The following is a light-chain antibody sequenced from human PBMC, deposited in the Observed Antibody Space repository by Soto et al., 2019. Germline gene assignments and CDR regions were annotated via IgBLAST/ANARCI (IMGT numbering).Light chain of an antibody. Sequence: EIVMAHAPSTLSVSPVERATLSCRASQSVSSNLAWYQQKPGQAPRLLIYGASTRATGIPARFSGSGSGTEFTLTISSLQSEDFAVYYCQQYNNWPPVTFGPGTKVDIK. V-gene: IGKV3-15*01. CDR2: GAS. CDR1: QSVSSN. J-gene: IGKJ3*01. CDR3: QQYNNWPPVT.